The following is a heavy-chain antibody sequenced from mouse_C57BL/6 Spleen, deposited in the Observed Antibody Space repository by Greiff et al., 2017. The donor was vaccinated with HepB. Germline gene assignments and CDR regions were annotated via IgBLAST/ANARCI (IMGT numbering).Heavy chain of an antibody. J-gene: IGHJ1*03. D-gene: IGHD2-4*01. V-gene: IGHV3-1*01. CDR3: ARSPIYYDYWYFDV. CDR1: GYSITSGYD. CDR2: ISYSGST. Sequence: VQLKQSGPGMVKPSQSLSLTCTVTGYSITSGYDWHWIRHFPGNKLEWMGYISYSGSTNYNPSLKSRISITHDTSKNHFFLKLNSVTTEDTATYYCARSPIYYDYWYFDVWGTGTTVTVSS.